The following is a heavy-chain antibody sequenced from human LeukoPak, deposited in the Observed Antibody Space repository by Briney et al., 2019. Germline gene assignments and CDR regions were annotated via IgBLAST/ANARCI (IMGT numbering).Heavy chain of an antibody. V-gene: IGHV3-23*01. CDR3: AKVNYDSSGTDAFDI. D-gene: IGHD3-22*01. CDR2: ISGSGGST. J-gene: IGHJ3*02. CDR1: GFTFSSYS. Sequence: GGSLRLSCAASGFTFSSYSMNWVRQAPGKGLEWVSAISGSGGSTYYADSVKGRFTISRDNSKNTLYLQMNSLRAEDTAVYYCAKVNYDSSGTDAFDIWGQGTMVTVSS.